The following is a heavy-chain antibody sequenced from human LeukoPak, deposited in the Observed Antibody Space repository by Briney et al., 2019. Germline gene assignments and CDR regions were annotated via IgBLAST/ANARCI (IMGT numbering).Heavy chain of an antibody. Sequence: PSETLSLTCAVYGGSFSGYYWSWIRQPPGKGLEWIGEINHSGSTNYNPSLKSRVTISVDTSKNQFSLKLSSVTAADTAVYYCARGKDYYDSSGYYWGQGTLVTASS. J-gene: IGHJ4*02. D-gene: IGHD3-22*01. CDR3: ARGKDYYDSSGYY. CDR2: INHSGST. V-gene: IGHV4-34*01. CDR1: GGSFSGYY.